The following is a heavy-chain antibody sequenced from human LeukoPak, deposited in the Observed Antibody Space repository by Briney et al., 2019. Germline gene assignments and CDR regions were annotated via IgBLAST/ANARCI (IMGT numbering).Heavy chain of an antibody. V-gene: IGHV1-2*02. D-gene: IGHD6-13*01. Sequence: ASVKVSCKASGYTFTGYYMHWVRQAPGQGLEWMGWINPNSGGTNYAQKFQGRVTMTRDTSISTAYMELSRLRSDDTAVYYCARVPDVGAAAGTINDYYGMDVWGQGPRSPSP. J-gene: IGHJ6*02. CDR1: GYTFTGYY. CDR3: ARVPDVGAAAGTINDYYGMDV. CDR2: INPNSGGT.